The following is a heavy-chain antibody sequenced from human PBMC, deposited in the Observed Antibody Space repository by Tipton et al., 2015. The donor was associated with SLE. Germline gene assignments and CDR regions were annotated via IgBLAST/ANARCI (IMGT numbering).Heavy chain of an antibody. V-gene: IGHV3-64*02. J-gene: IGHJ3*02. Sequence: SLRLSCVASGFTFSSYTIHWVRQAPGKGLVYVSGIIGNEGTTHYADSVKGRVTISRDNSKNTLYLQMGSLRAEDMAVYYCARDNWNDVTAFDIWGQGTMVTVSS. CDR1: GFTFSSYT. CDR2: IIGNEGTT. D-gene: IGHD1-20*01. CDR3: ARDNWNDVTAFDI.